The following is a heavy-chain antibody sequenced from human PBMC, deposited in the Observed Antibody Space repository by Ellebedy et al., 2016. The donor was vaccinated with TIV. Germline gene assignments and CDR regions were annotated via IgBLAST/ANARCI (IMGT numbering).Heavy chain of an antibody. J-gene: IGHJ4*02. CDR2: IYSGGST. CDR1: GFTVSSNY. V-gene: IGHV3-66*01. D-gene: IGHD5-18*01. Sequence: PGGSLRLSCEGSGFTVSSNYMSWVRQAPGKGLEWVSVIYSGGSTYYADSVKGRFTISRDNSKNTLYLQMGSLRAEDMAVYYCARDTAMAADYWGQGTLVTVSS. CDR3: ARDTAMAADY.